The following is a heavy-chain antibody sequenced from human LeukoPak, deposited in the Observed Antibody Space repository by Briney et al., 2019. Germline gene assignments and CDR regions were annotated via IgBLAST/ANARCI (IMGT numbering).Heavy chain of an antibody. Sequence: GGSLRLSCAASGFTLSNEWMHWVRQAPGKGLVWVSRINTDGSTTTYADSVKGRFTISRDNAENTLYLQMNSLRVEDTAVYYCARGRGGSYHYWGQGTLVTVSS. J-gene: IGHJ4*02. CDR2: INTDGSTT. V-gene: IGHV3-74*01. CDR3: ARGRGGSYHY. D-gene: IGHD1-26*01. CDR1: GFTLSNEW.